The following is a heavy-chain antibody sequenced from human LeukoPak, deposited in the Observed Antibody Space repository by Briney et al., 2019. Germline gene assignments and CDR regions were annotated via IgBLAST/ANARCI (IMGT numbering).Heavy chain of an antibody. V-gene: IGHV1-8*02. CDR2: MNPNSGNT. CDR1: GGTFSSYA. J-gene: IGHJ4*02. CDR3: ARDWGGYSGSCFDY. Sequence: ASVKVSCKASGGTFSSYAISWVRQAPGQGLEWMGWMNPNSGNTGYAQKFQGRVTMTRNTSISTAYMELSSLRSEDTAVYYCARDWGGYSGSCFDYWGQGTLVTVSS. D-gene: IGHD1-26*01.